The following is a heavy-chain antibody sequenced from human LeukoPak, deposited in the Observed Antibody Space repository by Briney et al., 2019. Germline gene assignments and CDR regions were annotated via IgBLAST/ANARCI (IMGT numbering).Heavy chain of an antibody. J-gene: IGHJ6*03. CDR2: IYSGGST. Sequence: GGSLRLSCAASGFTVSSNYMSWVRQAPGKGLEWVSVIYSGGSTYYADSVKGRFTISRDNSKNTLYLQMNSLRAEDTAVYYCARDIRYFDWLQDYYYVDVWGKGTTVTVSS. V-gene: IGHV3-53*01. CDR3: ARDIRYFDWLQDYYYVDV. D-gene: IGHD3-9*01. CDR1: GFTVSSNY.